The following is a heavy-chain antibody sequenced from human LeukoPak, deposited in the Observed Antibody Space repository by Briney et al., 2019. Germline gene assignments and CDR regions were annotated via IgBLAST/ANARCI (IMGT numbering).Heavy chain of an antibody. D-gene: IGHD2-21*01. J-gene: IGHJ5*02. Sequence: SVRVSCKASGYTFTSYAMHWVRQAPGQRLEWMGWINAGNGNTNYAQKLQGRVTMTTDTSTCTAYMELRSLRSDDTAVYYCARDSLCGGDCASRFDPWGQGTLVTVSS. CDR1: GYTFTSYA. CDR3: ARDSLCGGDCASRFDP. CDR2: INAGNGNT. V-gene: IGHV1-3*01.